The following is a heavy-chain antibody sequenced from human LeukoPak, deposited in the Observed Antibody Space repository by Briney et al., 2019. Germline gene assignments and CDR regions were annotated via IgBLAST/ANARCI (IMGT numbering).Heavy chain of an antibody. Sequence: GGSLRLSCAASGFTFSDYYLSWVRQAPGKGLEWVAHITNSGDSTFYADSVKGRFTVSRDNAKNTLYLQMNSLRAEDTAVYYCAKLQSPKDYWGQGTLVTVSS. CDR3: AKLQSPKDY. D-gene: IGHD2-15*01. V-gene: IGHV3-11*04. J-gene: IGHJ4*02. CDR2: ITNSGDST. CDR1: GFTFSDYY.